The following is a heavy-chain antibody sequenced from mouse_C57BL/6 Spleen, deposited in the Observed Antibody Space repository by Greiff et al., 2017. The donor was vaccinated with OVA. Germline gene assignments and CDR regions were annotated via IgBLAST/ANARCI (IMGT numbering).Heavy chain of an antibody. V-gene: IGHV1-54*01. J-gene: IGHJ4*01. CDR3: ARGSSYDAYAMDY. CDR1: GYAFTNYL. D-gene: IGHD2-12*01. CDR2: INPGSGGT. Sequence: SGAELVRPGTSVKVSCKASGYAFTNYLIEWVKQRPGQGLEWIGVINPGSGGTNYNEKFKGKATLTADKSSSTAYMQLSSLTSEDSAVYFCARGSSYDAYAMDYWGQGTSVTVSS.